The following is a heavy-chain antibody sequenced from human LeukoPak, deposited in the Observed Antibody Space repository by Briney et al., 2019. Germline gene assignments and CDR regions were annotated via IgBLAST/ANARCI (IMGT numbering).Heavy chain of an antibody. J-gene: IGHJ3*02. CDR3: ARHVTTASAARGFDI. D-gene: IGHD1-14*01. CDR1: GYIFTSYW. CDR2: IYPRDSDT. V-gene: IGHV5-51*01. Sequence: GGSLKISCQGSGYIFTSYWVAWVRQLPGKGLEWMGIIYPRDSDTRYSPSFQGQVTISADKSINTAYLQWSGLKASDTAVYYCARHVTTASAARGFDIWGQGTMVTVSS.